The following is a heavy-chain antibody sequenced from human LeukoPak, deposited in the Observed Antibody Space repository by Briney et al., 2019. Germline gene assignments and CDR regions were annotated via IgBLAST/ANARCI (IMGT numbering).Heavy chain of an antibody. D-gene: IGHD3-10*01. CDR1: GGSINSHY. CDR2: IYQTGST. J-gene: IGHJ4*02. V-gene: IGHV4-59*08. Sequence: SETLSLTCIVSGGSINSHYWGWIRQPPGKGLEWIGNIYQTGSTYYNPSLTSRVTISLDTSKSQFSLRLTSVTAADTAVYYCARDVSITMIRGVTFDYWGQGALVTVSS. CDR3: ARDVSITMIRGVTFDY.